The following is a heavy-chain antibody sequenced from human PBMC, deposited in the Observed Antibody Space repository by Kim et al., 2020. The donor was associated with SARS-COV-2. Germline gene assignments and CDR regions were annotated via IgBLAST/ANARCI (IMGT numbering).Heavy chain of an antibody. Sequence: GGSLRLSCAASGFTFSNYDMHWVRQPTGKGLEWVSGIGTAGDTYYEGSVKGRFTISRENVKNSLYLQMNSLTAGDTAVYYCARLFKEYSGYPFYFDYWGQGALVPVSS. V-gene: IGHV3-13*01. CDR3: ARLFKEYSGYPFYFDY. J-gene: IGHJ4*02. CDR2: IGTAGDT. CDR1: GFTFSNYD. D-gene: IGHD5-12*01.